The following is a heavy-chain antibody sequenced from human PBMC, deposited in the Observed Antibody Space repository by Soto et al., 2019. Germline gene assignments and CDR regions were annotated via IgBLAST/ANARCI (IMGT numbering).Heavy chain of an antibody. V-gene: IGHV3-23*01. Sequence: GGSLRLSCAASGFTFSSYAMSWVRQAPGKGLEWVSAISGSGGSTYYADSVKGRFTISRDNSKNTLYLQMNSLRAEDTAVYYCAKALRYFDWLLRPWNSMDVWGQGTTVTVS. CDR2: ISGSGGST. D-gene: IGHD3-9*01. J-gene: IGHJ6*02. CDR3: AKALRYFDWLLRPWNSMDV. CDR1: GFTFSSYA.